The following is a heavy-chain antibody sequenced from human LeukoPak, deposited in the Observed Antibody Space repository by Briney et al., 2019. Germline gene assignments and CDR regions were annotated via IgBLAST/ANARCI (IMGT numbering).Heavy chain of an antibody. J-gene: IGHJ3*02. D-gene: IGHD3-22*01. CDR2: IFYSGST. V-gene: IGHV4-39*07. CDR1: GGSISTSNYY. CDR3: ARGPYSYDSSGAFDI. Sequence: PSETLSLACTVSGGSISTSNYYWGWIRQSPGKGLEWFGSIFYSGSTNYNPSLKSRVTISVDTSKNQFSLKLSSVTAADTAVYFCARGPYSYDSSGAFDIWGQGTMVTVSS.